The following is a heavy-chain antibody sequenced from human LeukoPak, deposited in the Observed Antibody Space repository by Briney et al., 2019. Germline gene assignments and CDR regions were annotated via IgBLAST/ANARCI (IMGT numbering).Heavy chain of an antibody. CDR2: IYYSGST. D-gene: IGHD5-24*01. J-gene: IGHJ3*02. CDR1: GGSISSYY. Sequence: SSETLSLTSTVSGGSISSYYWSWIRQPPGKGLEWIGYIYYSGSTNYNPSLKSRVTISVDTSKNQFSLKLSSVTAADTAVYYCARAVEMATMDIWGQGTMVTVSS. CDR3: ARAVEMATMDI. V-gene: IGHV4-59*01.